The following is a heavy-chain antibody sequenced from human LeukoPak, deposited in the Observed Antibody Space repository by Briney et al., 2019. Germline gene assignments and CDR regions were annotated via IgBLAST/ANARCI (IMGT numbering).Heavy chain of an antibody. CDR3: ARDRSHNY. J-gene: IGHJ4*02. CDR2: IRYRGST. V-gene: IGHV4-39*02. Sequence: MPSETLSLTCTVSGGSISSSSYYWVWIRQPPGKGLEWIGGIRYRGSTYYNPSLKSRVAISVDTSKNHFSLKLTSVTAADTAVYYCARDRSHNYWGQGTLVTVSS. CDR1: GGSISSSSYY.